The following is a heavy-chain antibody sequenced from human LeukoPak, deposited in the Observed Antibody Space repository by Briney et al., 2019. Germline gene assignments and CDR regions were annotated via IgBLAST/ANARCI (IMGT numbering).Heavy chain of an antibody. CDR2: ISGSGGST. CDR3: ARRDCSGGSCYSSFPLYYFDY. D-gene: IGHD2-15*01. CDR1: GFTFSSYA. J-gene: IGHJ4*02. V-gene: IGHV3-23*01. Sequence: GGSLRLSCAASGFTFSSYAMSWVRQAPGKGLEWVSTISGSGGSTYYADSVKGRFTISRDNSENTLYLQMNSLRAEDTAVYYCARRDCSGGSCYSSFPLYYFDYWGQGTLVTVSS.